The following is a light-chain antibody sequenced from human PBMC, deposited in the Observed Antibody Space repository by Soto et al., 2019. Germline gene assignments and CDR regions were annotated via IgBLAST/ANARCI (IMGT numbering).Light chain of an antibody. V-gene: IGKV2-28*01. CDR3: MQVLHTPFT. CDR1: QSLLYSNGYNY. Sequence: DLVMTQSPLSLPVTPGESASISCRSSQSLLYSNGYNYLDWYLQKPGQSPQLLIYLGSNRASGVPDRFSGSGSGTDFTLKISRVEAEDVGVYYCMQVLHTPFTFGPGTKVDI. CDR2: LGS. J-gene: IGKJ3*01.